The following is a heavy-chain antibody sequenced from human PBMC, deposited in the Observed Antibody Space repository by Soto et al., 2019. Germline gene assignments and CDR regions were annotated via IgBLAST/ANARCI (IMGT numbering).Heavy chain of an antibody. Sequence: VKVSCKASGYTFTGYYMHWVRQAPGQGLEWMGWINPNSGGTNYAQKFQGWVTMTRDTSISTAYMELSRLRSDDTAVYYCARGATIFGVVIIPRFVDYWGQGTLVTVSS. D-gene: IGHD3-3*01. CDR1: GYTFTGYY. CDR3: ARGATIFGVVIIPRFVDY. CDR2: INPNSGGT. V-gene: IGHV1-2*04. J-gene: IGHJ4*02.